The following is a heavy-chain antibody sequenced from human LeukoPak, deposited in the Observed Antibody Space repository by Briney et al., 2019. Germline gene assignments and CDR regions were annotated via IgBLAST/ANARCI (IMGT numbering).Heavy chain of an antibody. CDR1: GFTFSTYA. Sequence: GGSLRLSCAASGFTFSTYAMSWVRQAPGKGLEWVSAISDSGGSTYYADSVKGRFTVSRDNSKNTLYLQMNSLRVEDTAVYYCVKTQTHFDDYRRDYWGQGTLVTVSS. V-gene: IGHV3-23*01. D-gene: IGHD4-11*01. CDR3: VKTQTHFDDYRRDY. CDR2: ISDSGGST. J-gene: IGHJ4*02.